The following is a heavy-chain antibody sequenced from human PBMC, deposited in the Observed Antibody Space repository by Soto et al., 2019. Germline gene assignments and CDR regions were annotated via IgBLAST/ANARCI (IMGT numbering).Heavy chain of an antibody. J-gene: IGHJ4*02. CDR1: GINFRSYW. D-gene: IGHD3-9*01. V-gene: IGHV3-7*01. CDR2: IRGDGSET. Sequence: GGSLRLSCAASGINFRSYWMSWVRQAPGKAPEWVANIRGDGSETHYVDSVRGRFTISRENAKNSLYLQMNNLRAEDTAVYYCARDRVPTGGLTFFFDTWGQGALVPISS. CDR3: ARDRVPTGGLTFFFDT.